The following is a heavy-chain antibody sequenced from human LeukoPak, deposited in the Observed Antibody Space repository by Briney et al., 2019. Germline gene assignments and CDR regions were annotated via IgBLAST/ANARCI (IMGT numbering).Heavy chain of an antibody. V-gene: IGHV1-2*02. Sequence: ASVKVSCKTSGYTFTGYFIHWVRQAPGQGLEWMGWIHSKSGDTDYSQKFQDRVTLTRDTSISTAYMELSRLRSDDTAVYYCARGMSMNGVRNFFDYWGQGTPVTVSS. CDR1: GYTFTGYF. CDR3: ARGMSMNGVRNFFDY. D-gene: IGHD3-10*01. CDR2: IHSKSGDT. J-gene: IGHJ4*02.